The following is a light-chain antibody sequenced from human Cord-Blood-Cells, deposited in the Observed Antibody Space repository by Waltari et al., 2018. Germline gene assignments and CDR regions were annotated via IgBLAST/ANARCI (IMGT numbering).Light chain of an antibody. V-gene: IGKV1-5*03. Sequence: DIQMTQSPSTLSASVGDRVTITCRASQSISSWLAWYQQKPGKAPKRLIYKASNLGSGGPSRSSGSGTGTEVTLTISSLQPDDFATYYCKKYNSYSWTFGQGTKVEIK. CDR3: KKYNSYSWT. J-gene: IGKJ1*01. CDR2: KAS. CDR1: QSISSW.